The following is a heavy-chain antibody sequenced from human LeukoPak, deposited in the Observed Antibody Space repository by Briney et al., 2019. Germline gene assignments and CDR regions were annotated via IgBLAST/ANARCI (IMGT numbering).Heavy chain of an antibody. Sequence: SGPALVKPTQTLTLTCTFSGFSLTTNGMCVNWIRQPPGKALEWLARIDWYDDTYYSTSLKTRLTISKNPSKNQVVLTMTNMDPVDTATYYCARMRIVAATRSHLDSXGQGTLVTVSS. D-gene: IGHD1-26*01. CDR1: GFSLTTNGMC. CDR3: ARMRIVAATRSHLDS. CDR2: IDWYDDT. J-gene: IGHJ4*02. V-gene: IGHV2-70*11.